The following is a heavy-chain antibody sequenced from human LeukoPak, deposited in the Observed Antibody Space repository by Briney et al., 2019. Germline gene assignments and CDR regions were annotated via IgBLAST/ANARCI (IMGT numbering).Heavy chain of an antibody. CDR3: ARDSPQGYCSGGSCYPYGMDV. D-gene: IGHD2-15*01. Sequence: ASVKVSCKASGYTFTGYYMHWVRQAPGQGLEWMGWINPNSGDSNYAQKLQGRVTMTRDTSVSIAYMELSRLKSDDTAVYYCARDSPQGYCSGGSCYPYGMDVWGQGTTVTVSS. J-gene: IGHJ6*02. CDR2: INPNSGDS. V-gene: IGHV1-2*02. CDR1: GYTFTGYY.